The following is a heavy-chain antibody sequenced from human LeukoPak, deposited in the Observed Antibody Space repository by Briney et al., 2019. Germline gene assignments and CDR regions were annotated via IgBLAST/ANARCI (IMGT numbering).Heavy chain of an antibody. Sequence: GGSLRLSCAASRFTFSSYAMHWVRQAPRKGLEYVSAISSNGGSTYYANSVKGRFTISRDNSKNTLYLQMGSLRAEDMAVYYCARGYDFWSGYWSHSDYWGQGTLVTVSS. J-gene: IGHJ4*02. CDR3: ARGYDFWSGYWSHSDY. V-gene: IGHV3-64*01. D-gene: IGHD3-3*01. CDR1: RFTFSSYA. CDR2: ISSNGGST.